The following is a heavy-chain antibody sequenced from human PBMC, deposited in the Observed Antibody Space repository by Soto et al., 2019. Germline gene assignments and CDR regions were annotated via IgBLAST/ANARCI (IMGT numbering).Heavy chain of an antibody. CDR2: INTYNGNT. D-gene: IGHD2-15*01. J-gene: IGHJ4*02. CDR3: ARDQGRYCSGGSCLRLSL. CDR1: GYIFTSYE. V-gene: IGHV1-18*01. Sequence: QDQLVQSGAEMKKPGASVKVSCKASGYIFTSYEINWVRQAPGQGLEWMGWINTYNGNTNYAQNFQGRVTLTTDTSTTTAYMELRSLSFDDTAVYYCARDQGRYCSGGSCLRLSLWGQGTLVAVSS.